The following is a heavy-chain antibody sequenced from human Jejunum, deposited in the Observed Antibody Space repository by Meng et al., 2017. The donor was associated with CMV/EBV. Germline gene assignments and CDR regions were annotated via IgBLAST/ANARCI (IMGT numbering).Heavy chain of an antibody. Sequence: CTASGFFSNYWMRWVRQAPGKGLEWVANIKADGSEKYYVDSVKGRFTISRDNAKNSLFLQMNSLRVEDTAVYYCAREGHYSNYIDFWGQGTLVTVSS. CDR2: IKADGSEK. CDR3: AREGHYSNYIDF. V-gene: IGHV3-7*01. D-gene: IGHD4-11*01. CDR1: GFFSNYW. J-gene: IGHJ4*02.